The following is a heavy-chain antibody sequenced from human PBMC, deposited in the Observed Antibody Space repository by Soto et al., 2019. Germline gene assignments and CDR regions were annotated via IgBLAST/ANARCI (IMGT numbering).Heavy chain of an antibody. CDR2: ITGSSNTM. J-gene: IGHJ1*01. CDR3: ARAVRSGSDSPVPQQ. V-gene: IGHV3-48*02. Sequence: EVQLVESGGGLVQPGGSLRLSCAASGFTFSTYSMSWVRQAPEKGLEWVSYITGSSNTMYYADSVKGRFTISRDNARNSVYLQMNSLRDEDTAVYYCARAVRSGSDSPVPQQWGQCTLVTVSS. CDR1: GFTFSTYS. D-gene: IGHD1-26*01.